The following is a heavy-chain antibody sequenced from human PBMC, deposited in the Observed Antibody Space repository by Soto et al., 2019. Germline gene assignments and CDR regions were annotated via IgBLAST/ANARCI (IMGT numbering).Heavy chain of an antibody. J-gene: IGHJ6*02. D-gene: IGHD1-1*01. Sequence: PGGSLRLSCAASGFTFSSYAMSWVRQAPGKGLEWVSVIRSSGDRTYYAGSVKGRFTISRDNSKNTLYMQMNSLRAEDTAVYYCAKQQGPGTPYYYAMDVWGQGTTVTVSS. CDR2: IRSSGDRT. CDR3: AKQQGPGTPYYYAMDV. CDR1: GFTFSSYA. V-gene: IGHV3-23*01.